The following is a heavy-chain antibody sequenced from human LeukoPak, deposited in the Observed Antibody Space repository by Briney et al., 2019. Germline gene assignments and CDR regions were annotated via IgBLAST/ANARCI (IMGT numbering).Heavy chain of an antibody. CDR2: ISSSSSYI. CDR1: GFTFSSYS. D-gene: IGHD3-3*01. Sequence: GGSLRLSCAATGFTFSSYSMNWVRQAPGKGLEWVSYISSSSSYIYYADSVKGRFTISRDNAKNSLYLQMNSLRAEDTAAYYCARDRYYDFWSGYPYYYYYYGMDVWGQGTTVTVSS. V-gene: IGHV3-21*05. J-gene: IGHJ6*02. CDR3: ARDRYYDFWSGYPYYYYYYGMDV.